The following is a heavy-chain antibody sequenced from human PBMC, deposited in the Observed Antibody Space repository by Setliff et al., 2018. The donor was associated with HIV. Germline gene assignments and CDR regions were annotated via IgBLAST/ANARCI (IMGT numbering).Heavy chain of an antibody. CDR1: GFTFSYYG. Sequence: GGSLRLSCAASGFTFSYYGVHWVRQAPGKGLDWVASILFDGTYKYYAASVKGRFTISRDNAKNSLYLQMNSLRAEDTAIYYCATDFSISAWGQGTLVTVSS. V-gene: IGHV3-30*02. J-gene: IGHJ1*01. CDR3: ATDFSISA. CDR2: ILFDGTYK. D-gene: IGHD2-2*01.